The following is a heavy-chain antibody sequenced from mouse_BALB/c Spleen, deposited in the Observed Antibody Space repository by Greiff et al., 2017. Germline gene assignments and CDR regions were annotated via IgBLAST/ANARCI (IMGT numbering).Heavy chain of an antibody. J-gene: IGHJ3*01. CDR2: ISDGGSYT. V-gene: IGHV5-4*02. CDR3: ARGKAYYGDCGTDY. Sequence: EVQLVESGGGLVKPGGSLTLSCAASGFTFSDYYMYWVRQTPEKRLEWVATISDGGSYTYYPDSVKGRFTISRDNAKNNQYLQMSSLKSEDTAMYYCARGKAYYGDCGTDYWGQGTLVTVSA. CDR1: GFTFSDYY. D-gene: IGHD2-13*01.